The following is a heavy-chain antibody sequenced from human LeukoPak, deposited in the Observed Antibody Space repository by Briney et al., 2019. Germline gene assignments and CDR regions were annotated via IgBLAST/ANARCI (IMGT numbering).Heavy chain of an antibody. CDR2: IIPIFGTA. CDR3: ARDLRWFDP. Sequence: EASVKVYCKASGGTFSSYAISWVRQAPGQGLEWMGGIIPIFGTANYAQKFQGRVTITTDESTSTAYMEPSSLRSEDTAVYYCARDLRWFDPWGQGTLVTVSS. CDR1: GGTFSSYA. V-gene: IGHV1-69*05. J-gene: IGHJ5*02.